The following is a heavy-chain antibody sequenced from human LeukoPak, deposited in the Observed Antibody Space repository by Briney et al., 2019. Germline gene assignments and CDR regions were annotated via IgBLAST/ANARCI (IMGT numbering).Heavy chain of an antibody. Sequence: PSQTLSPTCAVADDSFSSHCCTWIRHPPGGGRGWIGYISSIGSHNYDPSLKSPVTISIDTSKNQFSLNLSSVTAADTVVYYCARDLVTVTKGFDIWGQGTMVSVSS. CDR2: ISSIGSH. CDR3: ARDLVTVTKGFDI. CDR1: DDSFSSHC. J-gene: IGHJ3*02. V-gene: IGHV4-59*11. D-gene: IGHD4-17*01.